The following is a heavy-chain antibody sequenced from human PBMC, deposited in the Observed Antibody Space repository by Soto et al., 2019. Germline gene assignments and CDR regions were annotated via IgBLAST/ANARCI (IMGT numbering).Heavy chain of an antibody. V-gene: IGHV3-43*01. CDR1: GFTFDDYT. CDR3: AKDTVLRYFDWSHSYYYYYGMDV. Sequence: GGSLRLSCAASGFTFDDYTMHWVRQAPGKGLEWVSLISWDGGSTYYADSVKGRFTISRDNSKNSLYLQMNSLRTEDTALYYCAKDTVLRYFDWSHSYYYYYGMDVWGQGTTVTVSS. J-gene: IGHJ6*02. CDR2: ISWDGGST. D-gene: IGHD3-9*01.